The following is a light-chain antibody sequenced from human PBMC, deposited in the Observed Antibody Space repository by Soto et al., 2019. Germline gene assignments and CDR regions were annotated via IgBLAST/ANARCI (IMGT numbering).Light chain of an antibody. CDR2: VVS. CDR1: QTISTY. CDR3: QQSYTIPYT. V-gene: IGKV1-39*01. Sequence: DIQMTQSPSSLSASVGDRVTITCRASQTISTYLNWYQQKPKKAPKLLIYVVSNLQSGVPSRFSGSGSETDFTLTISSLQTEDFATYYCQQSYTIPYTFGQGTKLEIK. J-gene: IGKJ2*01.